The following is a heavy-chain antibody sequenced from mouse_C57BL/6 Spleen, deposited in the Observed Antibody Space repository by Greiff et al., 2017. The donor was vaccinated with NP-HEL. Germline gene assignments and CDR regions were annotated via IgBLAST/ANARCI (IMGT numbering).Heavy chain of an antibody. J-gene: IGHJ1*03. D-gene: IGHD2-1*01. CDR2: IWGDGST. CDR3: AKPGNYGNYDWYCDV. CDR1: GFSLTSYG. V-gene: IGHV2-3*01. Sequence: VKLQESGPGLVAPSQSLSITCTVSGFSLTSYGVSWVRQPPGKGLEWLGVIWGDGSTNSHSALISSLSISKDNSKSQVFLKLNRLQTDDTATYYCAKPGNYGNYDWYCDVWGTGTTVTVSS.